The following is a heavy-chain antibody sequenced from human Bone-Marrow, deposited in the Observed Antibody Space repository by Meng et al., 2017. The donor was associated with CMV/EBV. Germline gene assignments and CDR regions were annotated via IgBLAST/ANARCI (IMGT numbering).Heavy chain of an antibody. CDR3: ARDRTDCSSTSCYTDGMDV. Sequence: GESLKISCAASGFIFNTYSMHWVRQAPGKGLEWVSSISSSSSYIYYADSVKGRFTISRDNAKNSLYLQMNRLRVEDTAVYYCARDRTDCSSTSCYTDGMDVWGQGTTVTVSS. V-gene: IGHV3-21*01. J-gene: IGHJ6*02. CDR2: ISSSSSYI. D-gene: IGHD2-2*02. CDR1: GFIFNTYS.